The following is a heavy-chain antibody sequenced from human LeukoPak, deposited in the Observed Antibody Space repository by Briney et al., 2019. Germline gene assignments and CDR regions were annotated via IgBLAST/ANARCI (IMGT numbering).Heavy chain of an antibody. V-gene: IGHV3-21*04. CDR2: ISSSSSYI. Sequence: GGSLRLSCAASGFTFSSYSMNWVRQAPGKGLEWVSSISSSSSYIYYADSVKGRFTISRDNAKNSLYLQMNSLRAEDTAVYYCARGDSGYDRQYYYYYMDVWGKGTTVTISS. CDR1: GFTFSSYS. J-gene: IGHJ6*03. CDR3: ARGDSGYDRQYYYYYMDV. D-gene: IGHD5-12*01.